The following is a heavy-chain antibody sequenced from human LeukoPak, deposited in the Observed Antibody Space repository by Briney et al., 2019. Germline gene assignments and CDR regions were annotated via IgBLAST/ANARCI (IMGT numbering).Heavy chain of an antibody. D-gene: IGHD2-8*01. Sequence: SVKVCCKSSEDSFDSYSFGWVRQAPGQGLEWIGMIIPIFGTTKYAQKFQGRVTISTDESTSTAYMELSSLRSEDTAIYYCARDLYCTLGVCFSPGAFDLWGQGTMVTVSS. CDR3: ARDLYCTLGVCFSPGAFDL. V-gene: IGHV1-69*05. CDR1: EDSFDSYS. CDR2: IIPIFGTT. J-gene: IGHJ3*01.